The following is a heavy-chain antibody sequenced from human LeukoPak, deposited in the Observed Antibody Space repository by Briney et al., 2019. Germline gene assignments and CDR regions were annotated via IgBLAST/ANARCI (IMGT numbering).Heavy chain of an antibody. V-gene: IGHV3-74*01. Sequence: GGSLRLSCAASGFTFSNFWMHWVRQAPGKGLVWVALIYGDGSFTRYADSVKGRFTISRDNAKNTMYLQMNSLRVEDTAVYYCARVYETNGQLYWGQGSLVTVSS. J-gene: IGHJ4*02. CDR1: GFTFSNFW. D-gene: IGHD2-8*01. CDR3: ARVYETNGQLY. CDR2: IYGDGSFT.